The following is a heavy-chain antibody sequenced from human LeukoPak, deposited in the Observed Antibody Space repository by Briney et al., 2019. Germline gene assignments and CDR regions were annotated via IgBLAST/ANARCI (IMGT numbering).Heavy chain of an antibody. CDR1: GATFSDYY. D-gene: IGHD1-26*01. CDR2: ISWSGSTI. Sequence: PGGSLRLSCAASGATFSDYYMSWLRQAPGKGLDWNSYISWSGSTIYYADSVKGRFTISSANAKNSLYLQMSSLRAEDTAVYYCARVRGSYCGDYWGQGTLVTVSS. J-gene: IGHJ4*02. V-gene: IGHV3-11*01. CDR3: ARVRGSYCGDY.